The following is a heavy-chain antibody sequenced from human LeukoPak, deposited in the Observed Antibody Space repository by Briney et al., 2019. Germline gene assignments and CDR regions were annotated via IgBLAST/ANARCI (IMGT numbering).Heavy chain of an antibody. CDR2: INTDNGNT. D-gene: IGHD2-21*02. J-gene: IGHJ5*02. Sequence: ASVKVSCKATGYTFNTDGISGVRQAPGQRPEWMGWINTDNGNTKYAQKFQGRVTMTTDTSTSTAYMELSSLRSDDTAVYYCARKGCTGDCYRFDPWGQGTLVTVSS. V-gene: IGHV1-18*01. CDR3: ARKGCTGDCYRFDP. CDR1: GYTFNTDG.